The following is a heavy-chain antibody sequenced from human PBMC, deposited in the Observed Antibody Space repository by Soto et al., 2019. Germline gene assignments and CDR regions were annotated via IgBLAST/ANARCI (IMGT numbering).Heavy chain of an antibody. CDR2: INHSGST. V-gene: IGHV4-34*01. Sequence: SETLSLTCAVYGGSFSVYYWSGIRQPPGKGLEWIGEINHSGSTNYNPSLKSRVTISVDTSKNQFSLKLSSVTAADTAVYYCARGVGIVVVVAATPFDYWGQGTLVTVS. CDR3: ARGVGIVVVVAATPFDY. J-gene: IGHJ4*02. CDR1: GGSFSVYY. D-gene: IGHD2-15*01.